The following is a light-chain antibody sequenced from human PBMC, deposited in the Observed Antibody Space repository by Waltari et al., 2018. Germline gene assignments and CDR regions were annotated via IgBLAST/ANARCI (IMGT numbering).Light chain of an antibody. CDR1: QSLSSTH. J-gene: IGKJ1*01. CDR2: GAS. V-gene: IGKV3-20*01. CDR3: QQYGTSPT. Sequence: EIVLTQSPGTLSLSPGERATLSCRASQSLSSTHLAWYQQKPGQAPRLLIYGASIRATGIPDRCSGSGSGTEFTLTISRLEPEDFAVYYCQQYGTSPTFGQGTKVEIK.